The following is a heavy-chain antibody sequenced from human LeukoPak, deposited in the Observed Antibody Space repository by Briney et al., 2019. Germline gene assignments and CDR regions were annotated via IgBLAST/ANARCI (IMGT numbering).Heavy chain of an antibody. CDR1: GGSFSGYY. Sequence: SETLSLTCAVYGGSFSGYYWSWIRQPPGKGLEWIGEINHSGNTNYNPSLKSRVTISVDTSKNQFSLKLSSVTAADTAVYYCARGGGTYVNWFDPWGQGTLVTVSS. V-gene: IGHV4-34*01. J-gene: IGHJ5*02. CDR2: INHSGNT. D-gene: IGHD3-16*01. CDR3: ARGGGTYVNWFDP.